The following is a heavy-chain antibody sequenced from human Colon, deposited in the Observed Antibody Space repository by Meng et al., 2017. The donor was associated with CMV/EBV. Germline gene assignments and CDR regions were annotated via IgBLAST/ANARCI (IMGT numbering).Heavy chain of an antibody. CDR3: ARGPDSGSYSGLAFDI. V-gene: IGHV1-2*02. J-gene: IGHJ3*02. D-gene: IGHD1-26*01. CDR1: GYTFTGYY. Sequence: ASVKVSCKASGYTFTGYYMHWVRQAPGQGLEWMGWINPNSGGTNYAQKFQGRVTMTRDTSINTAYMELSRLRSDDTAVYYCARGPDSGSYSGLAFDIWGQGTMVTVSS. CDR2: INPNSGGT.